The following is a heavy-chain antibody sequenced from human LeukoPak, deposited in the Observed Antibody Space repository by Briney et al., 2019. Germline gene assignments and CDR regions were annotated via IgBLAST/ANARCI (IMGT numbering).Heavy chain of an antibody. CDR3: AKEGAWGNWYFDL. Sequence: GGSLRLSCVAPGFPFNDYYMTWIRQAPGKGLEWVSHISSSGSTIYYADSVKGRFIISRDNAKNSLYLQMYSLRAEDTGVYYCAKEGAWGNWYFDLWGRGALVTVSS. J-gene: IGHJ2*01. V-gene: IGHV3-11*04. CDR2: ISSSGSTI. CDR1: GFPFNDYY. D-gene: IGHD3-16*01.